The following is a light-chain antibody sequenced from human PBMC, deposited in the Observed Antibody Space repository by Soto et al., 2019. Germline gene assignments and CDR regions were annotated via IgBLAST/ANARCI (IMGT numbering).Light chain of an antibody. CDR2: EVS. Sequence: QSALTQPASVSGTPGQSITISCTGSNSDVGIYDFVSWYQHHPGRAPKLIVSEVSHRPSGVSNRFSGSKSGNTASLTISGLQSEDEADYYCCSYAASNTFVFGTGTKLTVL. J-gene: IGLJ1*01. CDR3: CSYAASNTFV. V-gene: IGLV2-14*01. CDR1: NSDVGIYDF.